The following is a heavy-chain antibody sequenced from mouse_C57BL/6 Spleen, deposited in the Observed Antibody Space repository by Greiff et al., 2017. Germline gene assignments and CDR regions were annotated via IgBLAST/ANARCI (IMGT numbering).Heavy chain of an antibody. J-gene: IGHJ2*01. CDR3: ARSGLRRGFWYFDY. V-gene: IGHV1-53*01. CDR1: GYTFTSYW. Sequence: VQLQQPGTELVKPGASVKLSCKASGYTFTSYWMHWVKQRPGQGLEWIGNINPSNGGTNYNEKFKSKATLTVDKSSSTAYLQLSSLTSEDSAVYYCARSGLRRGFWYFDYWGQGTTLTVSS. D-gene: IGHD2-4*01. CDR2: INPSNGGT.